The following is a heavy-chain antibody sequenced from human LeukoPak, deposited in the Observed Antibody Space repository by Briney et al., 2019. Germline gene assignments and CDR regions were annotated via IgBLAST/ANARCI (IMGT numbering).Heavy chain of an antibody. D-gene: IGHD1-14*01. CDR3: ARGPRRDLFDY. Sequence: SETLSLTCTVSGGSISSYYWSWIRQPPGKGLEWIGYIYYSGSTNYNPSLKSRVTISVDPSKNQFSLKLSSVTAADTAVYYCARGPRRDLFDYWGQGTLVTVSS. J-gene: IGHJ4*02. V-gene: IGHV4-59*01. CDR2: IYYSGST. CDR1: GGSISSYY.